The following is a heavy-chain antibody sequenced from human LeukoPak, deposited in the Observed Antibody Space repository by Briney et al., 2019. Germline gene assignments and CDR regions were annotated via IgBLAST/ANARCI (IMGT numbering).Heavy chain of an antibody. CDR2: INPNSGGT. J-gene: IGHJ4*02. CDR3: AREWQQLSTDY. V-gene: IGHV1-2*02. Sequence: ASVKVSCKASGGTFSSYAISWVRQAPGQGLEWMGWINPNSGGTNYAQKFQGRVTMTRDTSISTAYMELSRLRSDDTAVYYCAREWQQLSTDYWGQGTLVTVSS. D-gene: IGHD6-13*01. CDR1: GGTFSSYA.